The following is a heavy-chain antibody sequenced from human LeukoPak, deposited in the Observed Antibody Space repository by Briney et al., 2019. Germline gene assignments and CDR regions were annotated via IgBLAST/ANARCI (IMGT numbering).Heavy chain of an antibody. CDR3: ARATSGYYDYFDY. V-gene: IGHV1-46*01. CDR2: INPSGGST. D-gene: IGHD3-22*01. J-gene: IGHJ4*02. CDR1: GYTFTSYY. Sequence: ASVKVSCKASGYTFTSYYIHWVRQAPGQGLEWMGIINPSGGSTSYAQKFQGRVTMTRDTSISTAYMELSRLRSDDTAVYYCARATSGYYDYFDYWGQGTLVTVSS.